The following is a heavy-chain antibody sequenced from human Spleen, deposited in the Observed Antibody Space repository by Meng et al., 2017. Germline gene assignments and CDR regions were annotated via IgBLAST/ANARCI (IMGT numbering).Heavy chain of an antibody. J-gene: IGHJ4*02. Sequence: VPVQQWGAGMLKPSGTLSLTRVVSGGSFSDYYWSWIRQPPGKGLEWIGEINHSGSTNYNPSLESRATISVDTSQNNLSLKLSSVTAADSAVYYCARGPTTMAHDFDYWGQGTLVTVS. D-gene: IGHD4-11*01. CDR1: GGSFSDYY. CDR2: INHSGST. CDR3: ARGPTTMAHDFDY. V-gene: IGHV4-34*01.